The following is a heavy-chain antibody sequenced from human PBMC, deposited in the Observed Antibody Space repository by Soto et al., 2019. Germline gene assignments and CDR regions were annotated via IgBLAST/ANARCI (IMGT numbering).Heavy chain of an antibody. CDR1: GGTFSSYA. CDR3: ASYISRDGYNGPYYYYGMDV. D-gene: IGHD5-12*01. Sequence: QVQLVQSGAEVKNPGSSVKVSCKASGGTFSSYAISWVRQAPGQGLEWMGGIIPIFGTANYAQKFQGRVTITADESTSTAYMELSSLRSEDTAVYYCASYISRDGYNGPYYYYGMDVWGQGTTVTVSS. J-gene: IGHJ6*02. CDR2: IIPIFGTA. V-gene: IGHV1-69*01.